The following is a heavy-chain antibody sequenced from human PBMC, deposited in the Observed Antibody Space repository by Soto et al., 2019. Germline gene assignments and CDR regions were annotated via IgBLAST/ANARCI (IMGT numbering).Heavy chain of an antibody. V-gene: IGHV4-39*01. CDR1: GGSISSSSYY. Sequence: PSETLSLTCTVSGGSISSSSYYWGWIRQPPGKGLEWIGSIYYSGSTYYNPSLKSRVTISVDTSKNQFSLKLSSVTAADTAVYYCAGSFGGVIIGAFDIWGQGTMVTVSS. CDR3: AGSFGGVIIGAFDI. J-gene: IGHJ3*02. CDR2: IYYSGST. D-gene: IGHD3-16*02.